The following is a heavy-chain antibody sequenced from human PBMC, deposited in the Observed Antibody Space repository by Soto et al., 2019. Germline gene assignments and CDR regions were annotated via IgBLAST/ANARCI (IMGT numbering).Heavy chain of an antibody. D-gene: IGHD3-22*01. V-gene: IGHV3-23*01. Sequence: GGSLRLSCAASGFTFSNFAMTWVRQPPGKGLEWVSGISTSGVTTSYADSVRGRFTISRDSSKNALYLQMNSLRAEDTAVYYCAKADYYDSSAYPPLRHYYHAMDVWGQGTPVTVSS. CDR2: ISTSGVTT. CDR1: GFTFSNFA. J-gene: IGHJ6*02. CDR3: AKADYYDSSAYPPLRHYYHAMDV.